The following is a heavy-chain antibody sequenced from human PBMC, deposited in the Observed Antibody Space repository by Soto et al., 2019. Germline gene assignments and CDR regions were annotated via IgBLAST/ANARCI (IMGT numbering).Heavy chain of an antibody. CDR2: VSGTGDIT. CDR1: GLTFTTYA. CDR3: AKAHASGWSIRGAFDI. D-gene: IGHD6-19*01. Sequence: EVQLLESGGGLVQPGGSLRLSCAASGLTFTTYAMTWVRQAPGKGLEWVSSVSGTGDITYYADSVKGRFTISRDNSKNTVYLQMSSLRAEDTAVYYCAKAHASGWSIRGAFDIWGQGTMVTVSS. V-gene: IGHV3-23*01. J-gene: IGHJ3*02.